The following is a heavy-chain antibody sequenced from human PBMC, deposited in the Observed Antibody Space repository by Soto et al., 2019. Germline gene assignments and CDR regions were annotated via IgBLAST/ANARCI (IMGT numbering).Heavy chain of an antibody. V-gene: IGHV3-74*01. Sequence: EVQLVDSGGGLVQPGGSLRPSCAASEFTFRSYWMHWFRQSPGKGLVWVSRISGDGSSTTYADSVRGRFTISRDNAKNTVYLQMDSLRAEDTAVYYCARSLPGTYGAFDLWGQGTMVTVSS. CDR3: ARSLPGTYGAFDL. CDR2: ISGDGSST. D-gene: IGHD1-7*01. CDR1: EFTFRSYW. J-gene: IGHJ3*01.